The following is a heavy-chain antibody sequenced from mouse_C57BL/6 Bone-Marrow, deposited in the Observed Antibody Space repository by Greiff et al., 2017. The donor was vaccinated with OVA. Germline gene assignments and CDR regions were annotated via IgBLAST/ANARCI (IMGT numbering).Heavy chain of an antibody. J-gene: IGHJ3*01. Sequence: QVQLQQSGPELVKPGASVKLSCKASGYTFTSYDINWVKQRPGQGLEWIGWIYPRDGSTKYNEKFKGKDTLTVDTSSSTAYMELHSLTSEDSAVYFCARFITTVVAKEAWFAYWGQGTLVTVSA. CDR3: ARFITTVVAKEAWFAY. CDR2: IYPRDGST. CDR1: GYTFTSYD. V-gene: IGHV1-85*01. D-gene: IGHD1-1*01.